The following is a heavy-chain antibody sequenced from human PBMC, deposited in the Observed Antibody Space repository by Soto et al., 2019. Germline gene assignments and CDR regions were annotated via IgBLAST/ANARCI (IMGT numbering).Heavy chain of an antibody. V-gene: IGHV4-4*02. J-gene: IGHJ4*02. CDR3: AGAGDSQS. CDR1: SGSISSSNW. CDR2: IYHSGST. D-gene: IGHD2-21*01. Sequence: QVQLQESGPGLVKPSGTLSLTCAVSSGSISSSNWWSWVRQPPGKGLEGIGDIYHSGSTNYNPSLKSRVTLSVDKSKNQYSLKLRSVSGSDTAVYYCAGAGDSQSWGQGTLVTVSS.